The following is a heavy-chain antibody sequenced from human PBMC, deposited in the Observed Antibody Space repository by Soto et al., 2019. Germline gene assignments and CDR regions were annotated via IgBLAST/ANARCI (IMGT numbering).Heavy chain of an antibody. V-gene: IGHV1-2*04. CDR2: VNPNSGGT. D-gene: IGHD2-8*01. CDR3: VKAGIVLMVYATEFDY. CDR1: GYTFTGYY. Sequence: QVQLVQSGAEVKKPGASVKVSCKASGYTFTGYYIHWVRQAPGQGLEWMGWVNPNSGGTKYAQKFQGWVTMTRDTSISTAYMELSRLRSDDTAVYYCVKAGIVLMVYATEFDYWGQGTLVTVSS. J-gene: IGHJ4*02.